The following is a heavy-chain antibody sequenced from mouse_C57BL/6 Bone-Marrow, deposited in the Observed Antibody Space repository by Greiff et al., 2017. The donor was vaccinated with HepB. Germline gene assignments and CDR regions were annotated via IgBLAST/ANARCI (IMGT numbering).Heavy chain of an antibody. CDR3: ARSYGSSPMDY. J-gene: IGHJ4*01. CDR2: IDPSDSYT. V-gene: IGHV1-50*01. CDR1: GYTFTSYW. D-gene: IGHD1-1*01. Sequence: QVQLQQPGAELVKPGASVKLSCKASGYTFTSYWMQWVKQRPGQGLEWIGEIDPSDSYTNYNQKFKGKATLTVDTSSSTAYMQLSSLTSEDSAVYYCARSYGSSPMDYWGQGTSVTVSS.